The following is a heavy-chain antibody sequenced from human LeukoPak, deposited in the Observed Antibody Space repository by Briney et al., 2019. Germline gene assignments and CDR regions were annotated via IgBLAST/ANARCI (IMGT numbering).Heavy chain of an antibody. D-gene: IGHD6-13*01. CDR3: TTSPARIAAAGIT. Sequence: TGGSLRLSCAASGFTFSNAWMSWVRQAPGKGLEWVGRIKSKTDGGTTDCAAPVKGRFTISRDDSKSTLYLQMNSLKTEDTAVYYCTTSPARIAAAGITWGQGTLVTVSS. CDR2: IKSKTDGGTT. J-gene: IGHJ4*02. CDR1: GFTFSNAW. V-gene: IGHV3-15*01.